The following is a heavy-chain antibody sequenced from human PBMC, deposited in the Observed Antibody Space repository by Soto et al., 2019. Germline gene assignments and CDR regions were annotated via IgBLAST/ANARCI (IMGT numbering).Heavy chain of an antibody. D-gene: IGHD3-9*01. CDR3: PHIGGYYKRSGPNFFPH. Sequence: PSETLSLTCTASGGSISTGGYYWSWIRQHPGKGLECIGYIYYSGTTYYSPSLKSRVTISVDASKSQFSLKLSSVTAADTAVYYCPHIGGYYKRSGPNFFPHWGRGT. V-gene: IGHV4-31*03. CDR2: IYYSGTT. J-gene: IGHJ1*01. CDR1: GGSISTGGYY.